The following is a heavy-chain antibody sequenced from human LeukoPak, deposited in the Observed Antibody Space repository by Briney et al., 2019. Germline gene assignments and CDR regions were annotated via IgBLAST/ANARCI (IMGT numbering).Heavy chain of an antibody. D-gene: IGHD6-19*01. Sequence: RGSLRLSCAASGFTFSGYSMTWVRQAPGKGLEWVSSISSSASYMSYVDSVKGRFTISRDNAKNSLYLQMNSLRVEDTAVYYCARDLRQWLVDYWGQGTPVTVSS. CDR2: ISSSASYM. J-gene: IGHJ4*02. CDR1: GFTFSGYS. V-gene: IGHV3-21*01. CDR3: ARDLRQWLVDY.